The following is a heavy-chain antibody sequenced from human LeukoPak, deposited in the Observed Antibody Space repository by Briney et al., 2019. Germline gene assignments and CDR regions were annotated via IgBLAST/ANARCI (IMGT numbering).Heavy chain of an antibody. CDR1: GGTFSSYA. Sequence: GASVKVSCKASGGTFSSYAISWVRQAPGQGLEWMGRIIPILGIANYAQKFQGRATITADKSTSTAYMELSSLRSEDTAVYYCARAAYGSGSPLQNWGQGTLVTVSS. CDR3: ARAAYGSGSPLQN. D-gene: IGHD3-10*01. CDR2: IIPILGIA. J-gene: IGHJ4*02. V-gene: IGHV1-69*04.